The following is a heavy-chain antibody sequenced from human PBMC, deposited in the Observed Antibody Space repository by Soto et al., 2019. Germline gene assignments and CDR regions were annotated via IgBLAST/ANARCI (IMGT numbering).Heavy chain of an antibody. D-gene: IGHD3-9*01. CDR2: IYTSGST. Sequence: SETLSLTCTVSGGSISSYYWSWIRQPAGKGLEWIGRIYTSGSTNYNPSLKSRVTMSVDTSKNQFSLKLSSVTAADTAVYYCARGTDVLRYFDFYGMDVWGQGTTVTVYS. J-gene: IGHJ6*02. CDR1: GGSISSYY. V-gene: IGHV4-4*07. CDR3: ARGTDVLRYFDFYGMDV.